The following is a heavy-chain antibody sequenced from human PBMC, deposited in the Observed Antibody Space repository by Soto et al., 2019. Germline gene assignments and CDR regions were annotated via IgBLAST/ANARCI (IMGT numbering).Heavy chain of an antibody. D-gene: IGHD2-8*01. CDR3: ARGDSTDCSNGVCSFFYNHDMDV. CDR1: GYSFTDYH. Sequence: ASVKVSCKASGYSFTDYHIHWVRQAPGQGLEWLGRINPKSGGTSTAQKFQGWVTMTTDTSISTASMELTRLTADDTAIYYCARGDSTDCSNGVCSFFYNHDMDVWGQGTTVTVSS. J-gene: IGHJ6*02. V-gene: IGHV1-2*04. CDR2: INPKSGGT.